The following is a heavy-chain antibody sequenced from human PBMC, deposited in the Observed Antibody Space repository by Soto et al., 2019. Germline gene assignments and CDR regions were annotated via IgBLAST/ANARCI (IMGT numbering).Heavy chain of an antibody. D-gene: IGHD2-8*01. CDR3: ARGDSTDCSNGVCSFFYNHDMDV. CDR1: GYSFTDYH. Sequence: ASVKVSCKASGYSFTDYHIHWVRQAPGQGLEWLGRINPKSGGTSTAQKFQGWVTMTTDTSISTASMELTRLTADDTAIYYCARGDSTDCSNGVCSFFYNHDMDVWGQGTTVTVSS. J-gene: IGHJ6*02. V-gene: IGHV1-2*04. CDR2: INPKSGGT.